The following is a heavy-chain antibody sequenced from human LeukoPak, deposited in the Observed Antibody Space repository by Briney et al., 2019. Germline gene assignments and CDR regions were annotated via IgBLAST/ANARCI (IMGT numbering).Heavy chain of an antibody. CDR2: IYYSGST. CDR3: ARGTDYDILGY. Sequence: PSETLSLTCTVSSGSISSSTYYWGWIRQPPGKGLEWIGNIYYSGSTYYNPSLKSRVTISVDKSKNQFSLKLSSVTAADTAVYYCARGTDYDILGYWGQGTLVTVSS. D-gene: IGHD3-9*01. V-gene: IGHV4-39*07. CDR1: SGSISSSTYY. J-gene: IGHJ4*02.